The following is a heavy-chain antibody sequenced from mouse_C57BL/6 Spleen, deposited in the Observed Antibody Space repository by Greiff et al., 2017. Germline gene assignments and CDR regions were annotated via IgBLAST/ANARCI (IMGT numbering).Heavy chain of an antibody. CDR1: GYSFTDYN. Sequence: VQLMQSGPELVKPGASVKISCKASGYSFTDYNMNWVKQSKGKSLEWIGVINPNYGTTSYNQKFKGKATLTVDQASSKAYMQLNRLTSEDSAVXYCARGRRNWYFDVWGTGTTVTVSS. CDR3: ARGRRNWYFDV. V-gene: IGHV1-39*01. CDR2: INPNYGTT. J-gene: IGHJ1*03.